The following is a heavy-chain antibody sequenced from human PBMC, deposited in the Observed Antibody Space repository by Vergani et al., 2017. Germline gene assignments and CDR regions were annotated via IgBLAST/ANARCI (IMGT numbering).Heavy chain of an antibody. D-gene: IGHD5-12*01. CDR3: ARWGGYDDLGQNFDY. V-gene: IGHV1-46*03. Sequence: QVQLVQSGAEVTKPGASVKVSCKASGYTFTSYYMHWVRQAPGQGLEWMGIINPSGGSTSYAQKFQGRVTMTRDTSTSTVYMELSSLRSEDTAVYYCARWGGYDDLGQNFDYWGQGTLVTVSS. CDR2: INPSGGST. J-gene: IGHJ4*02. CDR1: GYTFTSYY.